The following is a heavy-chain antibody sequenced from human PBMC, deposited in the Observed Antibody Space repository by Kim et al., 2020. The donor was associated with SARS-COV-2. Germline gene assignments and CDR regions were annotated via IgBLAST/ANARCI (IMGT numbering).Heavy chain of an antibody. CDR1: GFTFSSYA. CDR2: ISYDGSNK. Sequence: GGSLRLSCAASGFTFSSYAMHWVRQAPGKGLEWVAVISYDGSNKYYADSVKGRFTISRDNSKNTLYLQMNSLRAEDTAVYYCARVRGPNGIYICFDYWGQRNLVTVSS. CDR3: ARVRGPNGIYICFDY. V-gene: IGHV3-30*04. J-gene: IGHJ4*02. D-gene: IGHD1-26*01.